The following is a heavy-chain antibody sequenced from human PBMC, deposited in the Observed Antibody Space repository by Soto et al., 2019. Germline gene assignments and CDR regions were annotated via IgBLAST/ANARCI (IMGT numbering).Heavy chain of an antibody. D-gene: IGHD6-13*01. CDR3: AKDTGVAAAGTRIDY. J-gene: IGHJ4*02. V-gene: IGHV3-23*01. CDR2: ISGSGGST. CDR1: GFTFSSYA. Sequence: GGSLRLSCAASGFTFSSYAMSWVRQAPGKGLEWVSAISGSGGSTYYADSVKGRFTISRDNSKNTLYLQMNSLRAEDTAVYYCAKDTGVAAAGTRIDYWGQGTLVTVPQ.